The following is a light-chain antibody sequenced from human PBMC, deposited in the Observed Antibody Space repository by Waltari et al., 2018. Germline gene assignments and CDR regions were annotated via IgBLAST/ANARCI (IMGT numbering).Light chain of an antibody. CDR1: SSDVGGYNY. CDR3: CSYAGSYTLEV. Sequence: QSALTQPRSVSGSPGQSVTISCTGTSSDVGGYNYVSCYQQHPGKAPKLVIYDFSKRPSGVPDRFSGSKSVNTASLTISGLQAEDEADYYCCSYAGSYTLEVFGGGTKLTVL. J-gene: IGLJ3*02. CDR2: DFS. V-gene: IGLV2-11*01.